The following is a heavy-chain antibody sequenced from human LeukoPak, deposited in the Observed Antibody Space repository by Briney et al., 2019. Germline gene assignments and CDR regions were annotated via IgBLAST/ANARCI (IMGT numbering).Heavy chain of an antibody. D-gene: IGHD5-24*01. Sequence: GGSLRLSCAASGFTFSDYYMDWVRQAPGKGLEWVGRTRNKANSYTTEYAASVKGRFTISRDDSKNSLYLQMNSLKTEDTAVYYCARVRRQFLSWFDPWGQGTLVTVSS. CDR2: TRNKANSYTT. V-gene: IGHV3-72*01. CDR1: GFTFSDYY. CDR3: ARVRRQFLSWFDP. J-gene: IGHJ5*02.